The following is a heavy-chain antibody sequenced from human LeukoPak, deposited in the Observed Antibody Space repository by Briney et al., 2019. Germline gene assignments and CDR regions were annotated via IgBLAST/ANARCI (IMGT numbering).Heavy chain of an antibody. V-gene: IGHV3-23*01. Sequence: GGSLRLSCAASGFIFSSYSMSWVRQAPGKGLEWVSVITGSGKNTYYADSVKGRFTISKDNSKNTVYLQMNDLRVDDTAVYYCATDRGWRTSGYYLYYFEYWGQGTLVTFSS. D-gene: IGHD3-3*01. J-gene: IGHJ4*02. CDR1: GFIFSSYS. CDR2: ITGSGKNT. CDR3: ATDRGWRTSGYYLYYFEY.